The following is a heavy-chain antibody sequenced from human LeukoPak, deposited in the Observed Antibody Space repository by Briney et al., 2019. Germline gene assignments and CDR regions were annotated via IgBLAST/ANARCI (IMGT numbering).Heavy chain of an antibody. CDR1: GFTFSSYA. J-gene: IGHJ4*02. Sequence: GGSLRLSCAASGFTFSSYAMHWVRQAPGKGLEWVAVISYDGSNKCYADSVKGRFTISRDNSKNTLYLQMNSLRAEDTAVYYCAREYYDILTGLGGLDYWGQGTLVTVSS. D-gene: IGHD3-9*01. CDR3: AREYYDILTGLGGLDY. CDR2: ISYDGSNK. V-gene: IGHV3-30*04.